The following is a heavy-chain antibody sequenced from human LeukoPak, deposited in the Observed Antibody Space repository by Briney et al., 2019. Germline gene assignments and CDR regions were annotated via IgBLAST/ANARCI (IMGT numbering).Heavy chain of an antibody. Sequence: AGGSLTLFCAASGFIFSSYQMNWVRQARGGGLVGVSYICARCSTIYYAESVKGRFTISRDNAQKSLYLQINSLRAEDTAVYYCARDATTHTIGWYDDAFDIWGHGTMVTVSS. J-gene: IGHJ3*02. CDR3: ARDATTHTIGWYDDAFDI. V-gene: IGHV3-48*03. CDR2: ICARCSTI. CDR1: GFIFSSYQ. D-gene: IGHD6-19*01.